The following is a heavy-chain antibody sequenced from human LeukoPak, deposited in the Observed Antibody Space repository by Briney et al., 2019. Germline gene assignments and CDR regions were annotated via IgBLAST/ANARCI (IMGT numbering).Heavy chain of an antibody. Sequence: SETLSLTCAVYGVSFSGYYWSGIRQPPGKGLDGIGEINHIGSTNYNPSLKSRVTISVDTSKNQFSLKLSSVTAADTAVYYCARRVPATAHNWFDPWGQGTLVTVSS. CDR3: ARRVPATAHNWFDP. V-gene: IGHV4-34*01. D-gene: IGHD2-2*01. CDR2: INHIGST. J-gene: IGHJ5*02. CDR1: GVSFSGYY.